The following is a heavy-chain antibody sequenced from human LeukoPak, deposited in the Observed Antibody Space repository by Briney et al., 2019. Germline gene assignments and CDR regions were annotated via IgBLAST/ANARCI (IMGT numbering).Heavy chain of an antibody. V-gene: IGHV3-53*01. CDR2: MYSGGST. CDR1: GFTVSSNY. Sequence: GGSLRLSCAASGFTVSSNYMSWVRQAPGKGLEWVAVMYSGGSTYYADSVKGRFTISRDNSKNTLYVQMNSLRAEDTAEYYCARAFYDSRGYGMDVWGQGTTVTVSS. D-gene: IGHD3-22*01. J-gene: IGHJ6*02. CDR3: ARAFYDSRGYGMDV.